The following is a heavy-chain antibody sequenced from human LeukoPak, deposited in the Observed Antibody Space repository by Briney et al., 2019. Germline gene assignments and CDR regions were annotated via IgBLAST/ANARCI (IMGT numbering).Heavy chain of an antibody. V-gene: IGHV1-8*02. CDR2: MNPNSGNT. D-gene: IGHD3-10*01. CDR1: GYTFTGYY. CDR3: AKGKRLGIGGGMDV. Sequence: ASVKVSCKASGYTFTGYYMHWVRQATGQGLEWMGWMNPNSGNTGYAQKFQGRVTMTRNTSISTAYMELSSLRAEDTAVYYCAKGKRLGIGGGMDVWGKGTTVTVSS. J-gene: IGHJ6*04.